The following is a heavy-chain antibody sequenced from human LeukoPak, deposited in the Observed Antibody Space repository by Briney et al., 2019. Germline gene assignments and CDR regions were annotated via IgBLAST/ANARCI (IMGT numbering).Heavy chain of an antibody. D-gene: IGHD1-26*01. CDR2: IKGKTDGGTT. CDR3: TTDFSGNYFPGGY. Sequence: PGGSLRLSCAASGFTFSNAWMSWVRQAPGKGLEWVGRIKGKTDGGTTDYAAPVKGRFTISRDDSKNTLYLQMNSLKTEDTAVYYCTTDFSGNYFPGGYWGQGTLVTVSS. CDR1: GFTFSNAW. J-gene: IGHJ4*02. V-gene: IGHV3-15*01.